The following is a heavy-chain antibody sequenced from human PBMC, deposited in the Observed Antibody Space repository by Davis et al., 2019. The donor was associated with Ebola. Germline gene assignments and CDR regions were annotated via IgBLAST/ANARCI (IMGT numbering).Heavy chain of an antibody. CDR2: LGTSADT. CDR3: AKDTSNVWFDV. J-gene: IGHJ3*01. D-gene: IGHD6-19*01. Sequence: GGSLRLSCAASGFIFRSYVMSWVRQAPGKGLEWVSTLGTSADTYYADSVKGRLTISRDNSKNTLHLQMNSLRVEDTAIYYCAKDTSNVWFDVWGQGTMVTVSS. V-gene: IGHV3-23*01. CDR1: GFIFRSYV.